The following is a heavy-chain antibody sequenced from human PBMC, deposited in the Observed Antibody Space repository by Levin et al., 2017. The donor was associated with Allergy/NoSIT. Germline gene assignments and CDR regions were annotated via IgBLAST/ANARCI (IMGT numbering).Heavy chain of an antibody. CDR2: ISYDGSNK. Sequence: PGGSLRLSCAASGFTFSSYGMHWVRQAPGKGLEWVAVISYDGSNKYYADSVKGRFTISRDNSKNTLYLQMNSLRAEDTAVYYCAKAQSPHSMVRGVIHYWGQGTLVTVSS. D-gene: IGHD3-10*01. V-gene: IGHV3-30*18. CDR3: AKAQSPHSMVRGVIHY. J-gene: IGHJ4*02. CDR1: GFTFSSYG.